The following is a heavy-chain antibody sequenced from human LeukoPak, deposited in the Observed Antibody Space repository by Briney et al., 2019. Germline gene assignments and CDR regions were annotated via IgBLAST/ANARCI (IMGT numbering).Heavy chain of an antibody. V-gene: IGHV1-69*01. Sequence: SVKVSCKASGGTFSSYAISWVRQAPGQGLEWMGGIIPIFGTANYAQKFQGRVTITADESTSTAYMELSSLRSEDTAVYYCAKETLLTLSLNDFWSGYSHGWFDPWGQGTLVTVSS. CDR3: AKETLLTLSLNDFWSGYSHGWFDP. J-gene: IGHJ5*02. D-gene: IGHD3-3*01. CDR2: IIPIFGTA. CDR1: GGTFSSYA.